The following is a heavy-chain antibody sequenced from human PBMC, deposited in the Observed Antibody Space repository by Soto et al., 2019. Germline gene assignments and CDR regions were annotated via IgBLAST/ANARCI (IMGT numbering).Heavy chain of an antibody. V-gene: IGHV1-69*01. CDR3: AAERGFGNLSVV. D-gene: IGHD3-10*01. J-gene: IGHJ6*02. CDR1: GDTFKNCV. Sequence: QVQVVQSGVEVRRPGSSVKVSCKASGDTFKNCVISWVRQAPGQGLEWMGGIIPLFGTTDFAQRFQGRLTITTDESTTTAYMDLSRLRSADTATYYCAAERGFGNLSVVWGQGTTVIVSS. CDR2: IIPLFGTT.